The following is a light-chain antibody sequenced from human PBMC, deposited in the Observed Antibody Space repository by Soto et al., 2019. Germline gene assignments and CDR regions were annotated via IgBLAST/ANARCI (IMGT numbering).Light chain of an antibody. V-gene: IGLV1-47*01. CDR1: SSNIGGNY. J-gene: IGLJ3*02. Sequence: QSVLTQPPSASGTPGQRVTISCSGSSSNIGGNYVYWYEQLPGRAPKLLIYRNNERPSGVPGRFSGSKSGTVASLAISGLRSEDEADYYCATWDDSLSGVVFGGGTKVTVL. CDR3: ATWDDSLSGVV. CDR2: RNN.